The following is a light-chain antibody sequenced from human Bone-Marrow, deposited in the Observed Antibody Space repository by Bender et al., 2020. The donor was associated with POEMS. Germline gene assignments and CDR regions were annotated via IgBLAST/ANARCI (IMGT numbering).Light chain of an antibody. CDR1: RSDVGGYDY. Sequence: QSALTQPASVSGSPGQSVTISCTGSRSDVGGYDYVTWYQQHPGKAPKLVIYDVTKRPSGVPDRFSGSKSGNTASLTVSGLQAEDEADYYCSSYAGSNNYVVFGGGTKLTVL. CDR2: DVT. V-gene: IGLV2-8*01. CDR3: SSYAGSNNYVV. J-gene: IGLJ2*01.